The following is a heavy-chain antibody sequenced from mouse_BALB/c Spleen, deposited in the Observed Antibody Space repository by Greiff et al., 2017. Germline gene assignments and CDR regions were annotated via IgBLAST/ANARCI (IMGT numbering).Heavy chain of an antibody. J-gene: IGHJ4*01. CDR3: ARLGGLRRGYYAMDY. CDR1: GFDFSRYW. V-gene: IGHV4-2*02. D-gene: IGHD2-2*01. CDR2: INPGSSTI. Sequence: EVKLMESGGGLVQPGGSLNLSCAASGFDFSRYWMSWARQAPGKGQEWIGEINPGSSTINYTPSLKDKFIISRDNAKNTLYLQMSKVRSEDTALYYCARLGGLRRGYYAMDYWGQGTSVTVSS.